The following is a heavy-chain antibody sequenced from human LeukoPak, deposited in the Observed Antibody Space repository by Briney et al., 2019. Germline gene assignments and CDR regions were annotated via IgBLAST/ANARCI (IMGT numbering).Heavy chain of an antibody. CDR2: INAGNGNT. Sequence: GASVKVSCKASGYTFTSSAIHWVRQAPGQRLEWMGWINAGNGNTHYSQEFQGRVTITRDTSASTAYMELGSLRSEDMAVYYCARSHGSGSYYTSWGQGTLVTVSS. CDR1: GYTFTSSA. V-gene: IGHV1-3*03. CDR3: ARSHGSGSYYTS. D-gene: IGHD3-10*01. J-gene: IGHJ5*02.